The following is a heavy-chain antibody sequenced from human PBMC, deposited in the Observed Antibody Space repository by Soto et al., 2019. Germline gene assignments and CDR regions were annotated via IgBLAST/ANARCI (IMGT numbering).Heavy chain of an antibody. D-gene: IGHD5-12*01. CDR1: GDSVSSNTAA. CDR3: ARDRGVATFRSWFDP. CDR2: TYYRSKWYN. J-gene: IGHJ5*02. V-gene: IGHV6-1*01. Sequence: QVPLQQSGPGLVKPSQTLSLTCAISGDSVSSNTAAWNWIRQPPSRGLEWLGRTYYRSKWYNDYAIAVKSRITVNPDPSKNHSYLQLNSVTPKDTAVYYCARDRGVATFRSWFDPWGQGTLVTVSS.